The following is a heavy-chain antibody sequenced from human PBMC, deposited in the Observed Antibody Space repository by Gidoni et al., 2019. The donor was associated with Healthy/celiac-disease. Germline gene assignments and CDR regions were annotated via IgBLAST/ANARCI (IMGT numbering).Heavy chain of an antibody. V-gene: IGHV3-9*01. J-gene: IGHJ6*02. CDR1: GFTFDDYA. Sequence: EVQLVESGGGLVQPGRSLRLSCAASGFTFDDYAMHWVRQAPGKGLEWVSGISWNSGSIGYADSVKGRFTISRDNAKNSLYLQMNSLRAEDTALYYCAKNRIMGQQSYYYGMDVWGQGTTVTVSS. CDR2: ISWNSGSI. CDR3: AKNRIMGQQSYYYGMDV. D-gene: IGHD2-8*01.